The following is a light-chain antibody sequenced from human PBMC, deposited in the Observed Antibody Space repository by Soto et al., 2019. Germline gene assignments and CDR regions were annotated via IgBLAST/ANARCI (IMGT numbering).Light chain of an antibody. CDR3: QQYNNWHPIT. CDR2: DAS. J-gene: IGKJ5*01. Sequence: EIVITQSPATLSVSAGERATLSCRARQSVRSNLAWYQQKPGQAPRLLIYDASTRANGIPARFSGSGSGTEFILTISSLQSEDFGVYYCQQYNNWHPITFGQGTRLEIK. V-gene: IGKV3D-15*01. CDR1: QSVRSN.